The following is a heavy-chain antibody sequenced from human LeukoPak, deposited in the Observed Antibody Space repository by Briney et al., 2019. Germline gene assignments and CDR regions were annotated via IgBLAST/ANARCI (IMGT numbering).Heavy chain of an antibody. J-gene: IGHJ3*02. CDR3: ARGGGKLYHI. Sequence: PSETLSLTCTVSGGSISSSSYYWGWIRQPPGKGLEWIGSIYYSGSTYYNPSLKSRVTISVDTSKNQFSLKLSSVTAADTAVYYCARGGGKLYHIWGQGTMVTVSS. V-gene: IGHV4-39*07. D-gene: IGHD2-2*02. CDR1: GGSISSSSYY. CDR2: IYYSGST.